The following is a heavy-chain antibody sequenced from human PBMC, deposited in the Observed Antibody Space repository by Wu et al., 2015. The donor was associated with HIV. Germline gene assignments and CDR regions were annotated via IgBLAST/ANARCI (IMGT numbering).Heavy chain of an antibody. V-gene: IGHV1-24*01. D-gene: IGHD6-13*01. Sequence: QVQLVQSGAEVKKPGASVKVSCKVSGYTLTESSIHWVRQTPGKGLEWMGGFDPEDDETTYAQSFQGRLTMTKDTSTRTAFLEVRSLRSDDTAVYYCVTSSNFRNSGRDYYYMDVWGKGTTVIVSS. CDR1: GYTLTESS. CDR3: VTSSNFRNSGRDYYYMDV. J-gene: IGHJ6*03. CDR2: FDPEDDET.